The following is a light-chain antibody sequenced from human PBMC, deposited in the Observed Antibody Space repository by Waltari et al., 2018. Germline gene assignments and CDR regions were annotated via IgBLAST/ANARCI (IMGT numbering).Light chain of an antibody. Sequence: QSALTQPASVSGSPGQSITISCSGSSSDVGGYNYVSWYQQHPGKAPKRMIYDVSNRPSGVSNRFSGSKSGNTASLTISGLHTEDEADYYCSSYTSSSTQVFGGGTKLTVL. CDR2: DVS. V-gene: IGLV2-14*03. CDR3: SSYTSSSTQV. J-gene: IGLJ3*02. CDR1: SSDVGGYNY.